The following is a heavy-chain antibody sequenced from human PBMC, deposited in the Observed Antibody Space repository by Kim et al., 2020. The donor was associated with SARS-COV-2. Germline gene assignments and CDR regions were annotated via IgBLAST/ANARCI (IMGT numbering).Heavy chain of an antibody. D-gene: IGHD3-9*01. V-gene: IGHV4-34*01. CDR3: ARSSGRRYFDWSYYYYYGMDV. CDR1: GGSFSGYY. J-gene: IGHJ6*02. CDR2: INHSGST. Sequence: SETLSLTCAVYGGSFSGYYWSWIRQPPGKGLEWIGEINHSGSTNYNPSLKSRVTISVDTSKNQFSLKLSSVTAADTAVYYCARSSGRRYFDWSYYYYYGMDVWGQGTTVTVSS.